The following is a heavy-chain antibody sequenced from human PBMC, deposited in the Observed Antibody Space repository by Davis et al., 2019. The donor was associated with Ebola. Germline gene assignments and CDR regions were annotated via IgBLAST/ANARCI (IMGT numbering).Heavy chain of an antibody. CDR2: ISGSGGST. V-gene: IGHV3-23*01. CDR1: GFTFSSYA. Sequence: PGGSPRLSCAASGFTFSSYAMSWVRQAPGKGLEWVSAISGSGGSTYYADSVKGRFTISRDNSKNTLYLQMNSLRAEDTAVYYCAKRDSYGPYNWFDPWGQGTLVTVSS. CDR3: AKRDSYGPYNWFDP. D-gene: IGHD5-18*01. J-gene: IGHJ5*02.